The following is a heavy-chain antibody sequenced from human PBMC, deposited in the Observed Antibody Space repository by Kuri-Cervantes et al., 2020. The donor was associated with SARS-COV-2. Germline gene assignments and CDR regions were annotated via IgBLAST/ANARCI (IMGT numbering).Heavy chain of an antibody. CDR2: IFPYDSDT. D-gene: IGHD6-19*01. CDR1: GYSFTNYW. CDR3: ARRIAVAGTSGARFDY. J-gene: IGHJ4*02. V-gene: IGHV5-51*01. Sequence: GGSLRLSCKVSGYSFTNYWIGWVRQVPGKGLEWMGIIFPYDSDTTYSPSFQGQVTISADKSISTTYLHWRSLKASDTAMYYCARRIAVAGTSGARFDYWGQGTLVTDSS.